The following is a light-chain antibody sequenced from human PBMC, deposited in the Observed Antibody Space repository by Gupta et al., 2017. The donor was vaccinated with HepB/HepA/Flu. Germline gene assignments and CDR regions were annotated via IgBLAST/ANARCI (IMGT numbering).Light chain of an antibody. CDR3: QQYDSCWT. CDR2: KAS. CDR1: QSISSW. V-gene: IGKV1-5*03. Sequence: DIQMTQSPSTLSASVGDRVTITCRASQSISSWLAWYQQKPGKAPKLLIYKASTLESGVPSRFSGSGSGTEFTLTISSLRPDDFATYYCQQYDSCWTFGQGTKVEI. J-gene: IGKJ1*01.